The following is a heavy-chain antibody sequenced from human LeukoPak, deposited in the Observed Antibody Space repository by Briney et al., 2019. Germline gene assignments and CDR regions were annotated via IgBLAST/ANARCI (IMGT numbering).Heavy chain of an antibody. CDR1: GFTFSSYW. D-gene: IGHD6-6*01. CDR3: AKWKYSNSGIDDY. Sequence: PGGSLRLSCAASGFTFSSYWMSRVRQAPGKGLEWVANIKQDGSEKYYVDSVKGRFTISRDNAKNSLYLQMNSLRAEDTAVYYCAKWKYSNSGIDDYWGQGTLVTVSS. V-gene: IGHV3-7*03. J-gene: IGHJ4*02. CDR2: IKQDGSEK.